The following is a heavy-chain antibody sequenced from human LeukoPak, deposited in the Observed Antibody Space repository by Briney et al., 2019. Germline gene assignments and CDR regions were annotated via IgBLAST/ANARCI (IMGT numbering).Heavy chain of an antibody. D-gene: IGHD3-3*01. CDR1: GYSISSGYY. CDR2: IYHSGST. V-gene: IGHV4-38-2*02. J-gene: IGHJ3*02. CDR3: ARDPAYYDFWSGYSPGAFDI. Sequence: SETLSLTCTVSGYSISSGYYWGWIRQPPGKGLEWIGSIYHSGSTYYNPSLKSRVTISVDTSKNQFSLKLSSVTAADTAVYYCARDPAYYDFWSGYSPGAFDIWGQGTMVTVSS.